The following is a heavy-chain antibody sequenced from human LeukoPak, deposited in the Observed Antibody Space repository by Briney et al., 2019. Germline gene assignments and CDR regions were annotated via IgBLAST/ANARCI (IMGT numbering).Heavy chain of an antibody. CDR2: ISYDGSNK. D-gene: IGHD2-2*01. Sequence: GGSLRLSCAASGFTFSSYAMHWVRQAPGKGLEWVAVISYDGSNKYYADSVKGRFTISRDNSKNTLYLQMNSLRAEDTAVYYCARDRFRYCSSTSCYPRHFDYWGQGTLVAVSS. CDR1: GFTFSSYA. J-gene: IGHJ4*02. V-gene: IGHV3-30-3*01. CDR3: ARDRFRYCSSTSCYPRHFDY.